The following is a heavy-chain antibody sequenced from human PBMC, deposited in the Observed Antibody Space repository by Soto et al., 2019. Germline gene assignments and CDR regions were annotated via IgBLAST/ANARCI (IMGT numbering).Heavy chain of an antibody. CDR1: GFTFSSYG. Sequence: PGGSLRLSCAASGFTFSSYGMHWVRQAPGKGLEWVAVISYDGSNKYYADSVKGRFTISRDNSKNTLYLQMNSLRAEDTAVYYCAKALQLHYFGYYYYYYGMDVWGQGTTVTVYS. V-gene: IGHV3-30*18. CDR2: ISYDGSNK. CDR3: AKALQLHYFGYYYYYYGMDV. J-gene: IGHJ6*02. D-gene: IGHD5-18*01.